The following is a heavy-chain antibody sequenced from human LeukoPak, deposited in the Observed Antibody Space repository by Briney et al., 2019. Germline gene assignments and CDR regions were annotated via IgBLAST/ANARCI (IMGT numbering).Heavy chain of an antibody. CDR3: AREVPGRYDY. J-gene: IGHJ4*02. CDR2: IYYSGST. D-gene: IGHD2-2*01. V-gene: IGHV4-61*01. Sequence: SETLSLTCTVSGGSVSSGRYYWSWIRQPPGKGLEWIGYIYYSGSTNYNPSLKSRVTISVDTSKNQFSLKLSSVTAADTAVYYCAREVPGRYDYWGQGTLVTVSS. CDR1: GGSVSSGRYY.